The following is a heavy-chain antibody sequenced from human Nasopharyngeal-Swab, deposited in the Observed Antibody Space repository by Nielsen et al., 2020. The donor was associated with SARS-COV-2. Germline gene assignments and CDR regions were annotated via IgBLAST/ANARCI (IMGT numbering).Heavy chain of an antibody. CDR2: ISGSGDISGSGGST. D-gene: IGHD2/OR15-2a*01. CDR1: GFSVSSTY. Sequence: GESLKISCVVSGFSVSSTYMSWVRQAPGKGLEWVAAISGSGDISGSGGSTYYADSVKGRFTISRDNSKNTLSLQMNSLRAEDTAVYYCAKDLRGPYFFWGQGTLVTVSS. V-gene: IGHV3-23*01. CDR3: AKDLRGPYFF. J-gene: IGHJ4*02.